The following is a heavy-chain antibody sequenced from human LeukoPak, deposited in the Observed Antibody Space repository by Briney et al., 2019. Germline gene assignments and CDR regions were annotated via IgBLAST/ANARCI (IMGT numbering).Heavy chain of an antibody. CDR2: IFGSGGST. V-gene: IGHV3-23*01. Sequence: GGSLRLSCAAPGFTFSSYAMYWVRQAPGKGLEWVSGIFGSGGSTHYADSVKGRFTISRDNSKSTVYLQMNSLRAEDTAVYYCAKTTTGYSSGRFPGWPVDYWGQGTLVTVSS. CDR3: AKTTTGYSSGRFPGWPVDY. CDR1: GFTFSSYA. J-gene: IGHJ4*02. D-gene: IGHD6-19*01.